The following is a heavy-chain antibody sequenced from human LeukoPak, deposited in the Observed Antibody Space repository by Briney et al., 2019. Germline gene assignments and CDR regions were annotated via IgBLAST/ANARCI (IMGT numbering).Heavy chain of an antibody. V-gene: IGHV1-2*02. J-gene: IGHJ4*02. Sequence: GASVKVSCKASGYTFTGYYMHWVRQAPGQGLEWMGWINPNSGGTNYAQKFQGRVTMTRDTSISTAYMELSGLRSDDTAVYYCARDRDDSSAYYRETLFDYWGQGTLVTVSS. D-gene: IGHD3-22*01. CDR2: INPNSGGT. CDR3: ARDRDDSSAYYRETLFDY. CDR1: GYTFTGYY.